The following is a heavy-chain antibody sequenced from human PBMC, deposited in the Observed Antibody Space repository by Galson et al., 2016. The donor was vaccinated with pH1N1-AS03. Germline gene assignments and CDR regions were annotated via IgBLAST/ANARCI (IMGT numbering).Heavy chain of an antibody. D-gene: IGHD2-15*01. CDR2: ISGYDDDT. J-gene: IGHJ3*02. CDR1: GYTFSTYG. V-gene: IGHV1-18*04. Sequence: SVKVSCKASGYTFSTYGVSWVRQAPGQGLEWMGWISGYDDDTNYAKNVAGRVTMTTDKSTSTVYMELKSLRSDDTAVYYCARDRGFRPDTFDIWGQGTWVTVSS. CDR3: ARDRGFRPDTFDI.